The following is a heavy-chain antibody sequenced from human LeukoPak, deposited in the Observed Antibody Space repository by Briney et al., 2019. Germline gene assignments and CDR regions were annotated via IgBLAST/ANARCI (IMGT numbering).Heavy chain of an antibody. CDR3: ITVERWLLSSSPY. CDR1: GFIFSNAW. CDR2: IKTKTDGGTT. J-gene: IGHJ4*02. D-gene: IGHD5-24*01. Sequence: GGSLRLSCAASGFIFSNAWMSWVRQAPGKGLEWVGRIKTKTDGGTTDYAAPVKGRFTISRDDSKNTLYLQINSLKTEDTAVYYCITVERWLLSSSPYWGQGTLVTVSS. V-gene: IGHV3-15*01.